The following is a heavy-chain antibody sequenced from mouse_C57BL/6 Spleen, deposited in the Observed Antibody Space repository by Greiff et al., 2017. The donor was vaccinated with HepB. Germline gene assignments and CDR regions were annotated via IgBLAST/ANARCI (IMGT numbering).Heavy chain of an antibody. CDR1: GFTFSSYA. V-gene: IGHV5-4*03. D-gene: IGHD1-1*01. CDR3: ARAGAYYYGSSLYAMDY. J-gene: IGHJ4*01. CDR2: ISDGGSYT. Sequence: EVMLVESGGGLVKPGGSLKLSCAASGFTFSSYAMSWVRQTPEKRLEWVATISDGGSYTYYPDNVKGRFTISRDNAKNNLYLQMSHLKSEDTAMYYCARAGAYYYGSSLYAMDYWGQGTSVTVSS.